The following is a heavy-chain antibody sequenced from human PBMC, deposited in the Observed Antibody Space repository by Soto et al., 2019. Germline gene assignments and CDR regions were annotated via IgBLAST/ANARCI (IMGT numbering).Heavy chain of an antibody. D-gene: IGHD3-10*01. CDR2: INAGNGNT. CDR1: GYTFSDYA. CDR3: ARGTPVWFDP. Sequence: QVQLVQSGAEEKKPGASVKVSCKASGYTFSDYAIHWVRQAPGQRPEWMGWINAGNGNTKYSQKFQGRVPITRDTSASTAYMELSSLRSEDTAVYYCARGTPVWFDPWGQGTRVTVSS. J-gene: IGHJ5*02. V-gene: IGHV1-3*05.